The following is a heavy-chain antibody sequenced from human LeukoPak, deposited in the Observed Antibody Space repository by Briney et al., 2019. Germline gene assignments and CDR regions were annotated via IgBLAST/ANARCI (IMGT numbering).Heavy chain of an antibody. CDR3: VKVYQLPIRWLDP. D-gene: IGHD2-2*01. Sequence: PGGSLRLSCAASGFTFSSYAMSWVRQAPGKGLEWVSGISGSGDNTYYADSVKGRFTISRDNSKNTLYLQMNSLRAEDTAVYYCVKVYQLPIRWLDPWGEGTLVTVSS. CDR1: GFTFSSYA. V-gene: IGHV3-23*01. CDR2: ISGSGDNT. J-gene: IGHJ5*02.